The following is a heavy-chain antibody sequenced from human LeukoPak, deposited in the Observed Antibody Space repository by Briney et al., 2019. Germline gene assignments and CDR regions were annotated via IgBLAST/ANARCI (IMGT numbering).Heavy chain of an antibody. Sequence: ASVKLSCKASGYTFSNFDMNWVRQAPGQGLEWMGILNPSGGSTRYAQKFQGRVTMTRDTSTSTVYMELSSLRSEDTAVYYCARGSSSGAYYFDYWGQGALVTVSS. CDR2: LNPSGGST. V-gene: IGHV1-46*01. D-gene: IGHD3-22*01. J-gene: IGHJ4*02. CDR3: ARGSSSGAYYFDY. CDR1: GYTFSNFD.